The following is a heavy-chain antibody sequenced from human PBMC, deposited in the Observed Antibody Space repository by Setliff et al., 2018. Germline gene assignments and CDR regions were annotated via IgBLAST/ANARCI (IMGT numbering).Heavy chain of an antibody. CDR1: GGSINSGVYY. D-gene: IGHD3-3*01. J-gene: IGHJ6*04. CDR3: ARATGFLYIDV. Sequence: SETLSLTCTVSGGSINSGVYYWGWIRQPPGKGLEWIGRIYHGGDTYYNASLKSRLTISVDTSKNQFSLKLSSVTAADTAVYYCARATGFLYIDVWGKGTTVTVSS. CDR2: IYHGGDT. V-gene: IGHV4-39*01.